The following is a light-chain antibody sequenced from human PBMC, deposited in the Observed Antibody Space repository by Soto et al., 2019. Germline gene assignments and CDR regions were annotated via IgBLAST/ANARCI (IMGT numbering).Light chain of an antibody. CDR2: DAS. J-gene: IGKJ1*01. V-gene: IGKV3-11*01. CDR3: QQRSNGPRAT. CDR1: QSVSSY. Sequence: EIGLTQPLSTLSSPESKIATLSLRVSQSVSSYLAWYQQKPGQAPRLLIYDASNRATGIPARFSGSGSGTDFTLTISGLEPEDFAVYYCQQRSNGPRATFGQGTKVDIK.